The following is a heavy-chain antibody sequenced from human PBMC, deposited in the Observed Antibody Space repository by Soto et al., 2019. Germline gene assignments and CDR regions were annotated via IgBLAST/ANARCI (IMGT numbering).Heavy chain of an antibody. D-gene: IGHD3-3*01. CDR3: ARPRGKYYDFWSGSHYMEAGFDY. Sequence: GESLKISCKGSGYSFTSYWIGWVRQMPGKGLEWMGIIYPGDSDTRYSPSFQGQVTISADKSISTAYLQWSSLKASDTAMYYCARPRGKYYDFWSGSHYMEAGFDYWGQGTLVTVSS. J-gene: IGHJ4*02. CDR1: GYSFTSYW. CDR2: IYPGDSDT. V-gene: IGHV5-51*01.